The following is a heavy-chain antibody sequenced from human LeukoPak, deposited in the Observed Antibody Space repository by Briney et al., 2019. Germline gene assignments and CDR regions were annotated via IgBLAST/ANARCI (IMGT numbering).Heavy chain of an antibody. J-gene: IGHJ4*02. CDR1: GFTFGSYA. CDR2: IAHDETNR. V-gene: IGHV3-30*04. Sequence: GWSLTLSCAASGFTFGSYAMHWVRQAPGKGLEWVAVIAHDETNRFYADSVKGRFTISRDNFMNTLYLRMNSLRPEDTAVYFCARDLLPGAPDYFDYWGQGTLVTVSS. D-gene: IGHD2-2*01. CDR3: ARDLLPGAPDYFDY.